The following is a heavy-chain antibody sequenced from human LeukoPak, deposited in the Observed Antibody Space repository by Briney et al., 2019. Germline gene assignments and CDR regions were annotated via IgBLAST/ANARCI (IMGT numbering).Heavy chain of an antibody. D-gene: IGHD3-10*01. Sequence: SETLSLTCTVSGYSISSGYYWGWIRQPPGKGLEWLGRIYTSGTTDYNPSLKSRVTISVDTSKNQFSLKLTSVTAADTAVYYCAKSNGYGLVDIWGQGTMVTVSS. V-gene: IGHV4-38-2*02. CDR3: AKSNGYGLVDI. CDR1: GYSISSGYY. CDR2: IYTSGTT. J-gene: IGHJ3*02.